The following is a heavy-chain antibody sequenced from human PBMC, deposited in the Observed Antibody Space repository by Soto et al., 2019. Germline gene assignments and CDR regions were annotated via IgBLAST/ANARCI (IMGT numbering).Heavy chain of an antibody. CDR1: VCIFTRYV. J-gene: IGHJ4*02. Sequence: ASVNVSCKASVCIFTRYVMNGLRQAPGRGLEGMGWINTGNGNTKYSQKFHGRVIIERDTSASTAYMELSSLRSEDTAVYYCARGGYFDSSNYLAYWGLGTLVTVSS. CDR2: INTGNGNT. D-gene: IGHD3-22*01. V-gene: IGHV1-3*04. CDR3: ARGGYFDSSNYLAY.